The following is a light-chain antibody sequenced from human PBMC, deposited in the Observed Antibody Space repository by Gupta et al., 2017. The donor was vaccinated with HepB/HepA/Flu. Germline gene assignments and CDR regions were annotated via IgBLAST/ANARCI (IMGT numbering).Light chain of an antibody. Sequence: EIVLTQFPATLSLSPGERVTLSCRASQSVSLSLAWYQQKPGQAPRLLVYDAFTRDAGVPARFSGSGCGKDLTLTISRREQEDFAGYYCQQRSNWPLVTFGQGTLLDIK. CDR1: QSVSLS. CDR3: QQRSNWPLVT. V-gene: IGKV3-11*01. J-gene: IGKJ5*01. CDR2: DAF.